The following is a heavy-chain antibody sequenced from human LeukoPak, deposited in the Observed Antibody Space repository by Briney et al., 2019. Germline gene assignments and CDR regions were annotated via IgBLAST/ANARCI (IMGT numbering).Heavy chain of an antibody. CDR3: ARDREQLHYYYYGMDV. CDR2: TYYRSQWYS. CDR1: GESVSRNDAA. J-gene: IGHJ6*02. Sequence: SQTLSLTRAISGESVSRNDAAWSWIRQSPSRGLEWLGRTYYRSQWYSEYAVSVKSRISINADTSKNQISLQLSSVTAADTAVYYCARDREQLHYYYYGMDVWGQGTTVTVSS. V-gene: IGHV6-1*01. D-gene: IGHD6-13*01.